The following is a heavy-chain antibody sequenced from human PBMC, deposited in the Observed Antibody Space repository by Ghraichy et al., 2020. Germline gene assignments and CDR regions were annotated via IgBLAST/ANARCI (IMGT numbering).Heavy chain of an antibody. CDR2: IYSGGST. CDR1: EFTVSSNY. Sequence: GGSLRLSCAASEFTVSSNYMIWVRQAPGKGLECVSVIYSGGSTHYADSVKGRFTISRDNSKNTLYLQMNSLRAEDTAVYYCARGGSIASPGGMDVWGQGTTVTVSS. V-gene: IGHV3-53*01. D-gene: IGHD6-13*01. J-gene: IGHJ6*02. CDR3: ARGGSIASPGGMDV.